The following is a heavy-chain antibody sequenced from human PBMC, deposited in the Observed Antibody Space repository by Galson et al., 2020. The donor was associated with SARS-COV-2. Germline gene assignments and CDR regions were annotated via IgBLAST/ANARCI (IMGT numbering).Heavy chain of an antibody. V-gene: IGHV3-33*01. CDR2: IWYDGSNK. D-gene: IGHD3-10*01. Sequence: QAGGSLRLSCAASGFTFSSYGMPWVRQAPGKGLEWVAVIWYDGSNKYYADSVKGRFTISRDNSKNTLYLQMNSLRAEDTAVYYCAREGWFGSEGSGGMDVWGQGTTVTVSS. CDR3: AREGWFGSEGSGGMDV. CDR1: GFTFSSYG. J-gene: IGHJ6*02.